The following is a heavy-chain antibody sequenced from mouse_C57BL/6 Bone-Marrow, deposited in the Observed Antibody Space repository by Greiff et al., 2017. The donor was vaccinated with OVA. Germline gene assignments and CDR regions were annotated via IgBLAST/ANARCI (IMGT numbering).Heavy chain of an antibody. D-gene: IGHD4-1*01. CDR2: ISGGGGNT. Sequence: EVKLEESGGGLVKPGGSLKLSCAASGFTFSSYTMSWVRQTPEKRLEWVATISGGGGNTYYPDSVKGRFTISRDNAKNTLYLQMSSLRSEDTALYYCARHWVGGYYFDYWGQGTTLTVSS. CDR1: GFTFSSYT. J-gene: IGHJ2*01. V-gene: IGHV5-9*01. CDR3: ARHWVGGYYFDY.